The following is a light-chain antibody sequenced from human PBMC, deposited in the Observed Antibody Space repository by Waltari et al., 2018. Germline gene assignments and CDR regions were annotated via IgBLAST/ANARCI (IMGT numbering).Light chain of an antibody. CDR2: GAS. CDR1: QTLNTNS. Sequence: EIVLTQAPGTLSLSAGERATLSCKASQTLNTNSLAWYQQKPGQSPSLLIFGASKRATGIPDRFSGSGSGTDFTLTISRLETEDFAMYYCQQYGSSPYSFGQGARVEIK. V-gene: IGKV3-20*01. CDR3: QQYGSSPYS. J-gene: IGKJ2*01.